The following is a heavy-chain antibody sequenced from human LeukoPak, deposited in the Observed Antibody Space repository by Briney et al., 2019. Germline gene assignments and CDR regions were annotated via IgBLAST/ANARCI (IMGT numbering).Heavy chain of an antibody. V-gene: IGHV4-34*01. CDR1: GDSCNDYY. Sequence: PSETLSLTCAVYGDSCNDYYWSWIPQSPKKGLELIGQINHSGSTTYSPSLKNQLSISVDSSKNQVSLNLRSVTAADTAVYYCARARRPSVESQYSGGWYYFDYWGQGTLVTVSS. CDR3: ARARRPSVESQYSGGWYYFDY. CDR2: INHSGST. J-gene: IGHJ4*02. D-gene: IGHD6-19*01.